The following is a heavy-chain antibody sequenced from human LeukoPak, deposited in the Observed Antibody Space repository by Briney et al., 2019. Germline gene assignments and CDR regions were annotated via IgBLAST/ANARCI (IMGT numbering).Heavy chain of an antibody. Sequence: PSETLSLTCNVSGGSISAYYWSWIRQPPGKGLEWIGYIYYSGSTNYNPSLKSRVTISVDTSKNQFPLKLSSVTAADTAVYYCARSSGWNFDYWGQGTLVTVSS. D-gene: IGHD6-19*01. J-gene: IGHJ4*02. CDR2: IYYSGST. V-gene: IGHV4-59*13. CDR3: ARSSGWNFDY. CDR1: GGSISAYY.